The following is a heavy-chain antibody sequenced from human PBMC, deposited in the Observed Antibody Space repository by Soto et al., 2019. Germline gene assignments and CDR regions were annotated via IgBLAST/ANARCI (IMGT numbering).Heavy chain of an antibody. J-gene: IGHJ5*02. CDR3: ARDPSIAAAGTRFDP. CDR2: ISAYNGNT. CDR1: GYTFTSFG. D-gene: IGHD6-13*01. V-gene: IGHV1-18*01. Sequence: QVQLVQSGAEVKMPGASVKVSCNASGYTFTSFGISWVRQAPGQGLEWMGWISAYNGNTDYLQKLQGRVTMTTDTSTSTAYMELRSLRSDDTAVYYCARDPSIAAAGTRFDPWGQGNLVTVSS.